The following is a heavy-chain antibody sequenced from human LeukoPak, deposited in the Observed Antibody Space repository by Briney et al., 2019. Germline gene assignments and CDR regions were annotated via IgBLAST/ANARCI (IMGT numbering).Heavy chain of an antibody. CDR3: AKAVHSSSSWQIDY. CDR2: ISYDGSNK. D-gene: IGHD6-6*01. J-gene: IGHJ4*02. CDR1: GFTFSSYA. Sequence: GGSLRLSCEVSGFTFSSYAMHWVRQAPGKELEWVAVISYDGSNKYYADSVKGRFTISRDNSKNTLYLQMNSLRPEDTAVFYCAKAVHSSSSWQIDYWGQGTLVTVSS. V-gene: IGHV3-30*18.